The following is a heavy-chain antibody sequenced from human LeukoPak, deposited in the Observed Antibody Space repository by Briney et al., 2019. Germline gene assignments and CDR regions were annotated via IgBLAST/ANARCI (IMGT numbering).Heavy chain of an antibody. Sequence: ASVKVSCKASGGTFSSYAISWVRQAPGQGLEWMGWISAYNGNTNYAQKLQGRVTMTTDTSTSTAYMELRSLRSDDTAVYYCATDVPGYSRERFDYWGQGTLVTASS. CDR1: GGTFSSYA. CDR2: ISAYNGNT. CDR3: ATDVPGYSRERFDY. J-gene: IGHJ4*02. V-gene: IGHV1-18*01. D-gene: IGHD5-18*01.